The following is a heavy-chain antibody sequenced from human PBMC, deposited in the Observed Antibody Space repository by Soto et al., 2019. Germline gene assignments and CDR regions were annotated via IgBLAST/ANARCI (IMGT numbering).Heavy chain of an antibody. V-gene: IGHV3-48*01. CDR3: ARDFTVVAATPSSY. D-gene: IGHD2-15*01. Sequence: GGSLRLSCAASGFTFSSYSMDWVRQAPGKGLEWVSYISSSSSTIYYADSVKGRFTISRDNAKNSLYLQMNSLRAEDTAVYYCARDFTVVAATPSSYWGQGTLVTVSS. J-gene: IGHJ4*02. CDR1: GFTFSSYS. CDR2: ISSSSSTI.